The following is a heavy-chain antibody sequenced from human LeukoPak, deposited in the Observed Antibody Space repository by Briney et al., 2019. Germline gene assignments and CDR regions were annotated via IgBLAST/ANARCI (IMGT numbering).Heavy chain of an antibody. Sequence: ASVKVSCKASGGTFSSYAISWVRQAPGQGLGWMGGIIPIFGTANYAQKFQGRVTITADESTSTAYMELSSLRSEDTAVYYCATYPLGYCSGGSCLNWFDPWGQGTLVTVSS. J-gene: IGHJ5*02. V-gene: IGHV1-69*13. CDR2: IIPIFGTA. CDR1: GGTFSSYA. D-gene: IGHD2-15*01. CDR3: ATYPLGYCSGGSCLNWFDP.